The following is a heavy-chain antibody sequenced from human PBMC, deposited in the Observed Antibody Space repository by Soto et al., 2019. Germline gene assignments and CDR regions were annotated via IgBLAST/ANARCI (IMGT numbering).Heavy chain of an antibody. J-gene: IGHJ4*02. D-gene: IGHD4-17*01. Sequence: EVQLLESGGGLVQPGGSLRLSCAASGFTFSSYAMSWVRQAPGKGLEWVSAISNSGGSTYYADSVKGRFTISRDNSKNTRYLQMDSLRAEDTDVYYCAKDPLSPDYGDLGYWGQGTLVTVSS. CDR1: GFTFSSYA. CDR3: AKDPLSPDYGDLGY. CDR2: ISNSGGST. V-gene: IGHV3-23*01.